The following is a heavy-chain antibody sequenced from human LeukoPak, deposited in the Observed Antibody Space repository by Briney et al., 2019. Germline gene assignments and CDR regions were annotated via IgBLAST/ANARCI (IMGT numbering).Heavy chain of an antibody. V-gene: IGHV3-30*03. CDR3: ARVMSSGSPLDY. CDR1: GFTFTSYG. J-gene: IGHJ4*02. CDR2: ITYDGYYK. D-gene: IGHD3-10*01. Sequence: PGGSLRLSCAASGFTFTSYGMHWVRQSPGKGLEWVALITYDGYYKYYSDSVKGRFSISRDNAKNSLYLQLSSLTAEDTAVYYCARVMSSGSPLDYWGQGTLVTVSS.